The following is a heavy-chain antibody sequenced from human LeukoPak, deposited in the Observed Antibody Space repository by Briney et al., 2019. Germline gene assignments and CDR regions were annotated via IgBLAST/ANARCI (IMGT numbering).Heavy chain of an antibody. CDR3: ARQSRQYSSGWYPMGY. Sequence: ASVKVSCKASGFTFTSSAVQWVRQARGQRLEWIGWIVVGSGNTNYAQKFQERVTITRDMSTSTAYMELSSLRSEDTAVYYCARQSRQYSSGWYPMGYWGQGTLVTVSS. D-gene: IGHD6-19*01. V-gene: IGHV1-58*01. CDR1: GFTFTSSA. J-gene: IGHJ4*02. CDR2: IVVGSGNT.